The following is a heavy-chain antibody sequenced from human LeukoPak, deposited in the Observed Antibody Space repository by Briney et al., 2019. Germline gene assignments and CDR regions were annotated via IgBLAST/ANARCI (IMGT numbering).Heavy chain of an antibody. CDR2: ISGSGEST. CDR1: GFTFNTYA. V-gene: IGHV3-23*01. D-gene: IGHD5-24*01. CDR3: AKGDVIGTKEVFEMIAY. J-gene: IGHJ4*02. Sequence: GGSLRLSCAASGFTFNTYAMNWVRQAPGKGLEWVSRISGSGESTYYADSVKGRFTISRDNSKNTLFLQMSSLRAEDTAVYYCAKGDVIGTKEVFEMIAYWGQGTLVTVSS.